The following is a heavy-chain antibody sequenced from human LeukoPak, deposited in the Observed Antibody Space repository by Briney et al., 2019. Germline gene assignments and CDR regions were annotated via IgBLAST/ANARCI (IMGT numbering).Heavy chain of an antibody. CDR2: ISSSSSTI. J-gene: IGHJ4*02. CDR3: AREPEDSSGRLDY. CDR1: GFTFSSYS. D-gene: IGHD6-19*01. Sequence: GGSLRLSCAASGFTFSSYSMNWVRQAPGKGLEWVSYISSSSSTIYYADSVKGRFTISRDNAKNSLYLQMNSLRAEDTAVYYCAREPEDSSGRLDYWGQGTLVTVSS. V-gene: IGHV3-48*01.